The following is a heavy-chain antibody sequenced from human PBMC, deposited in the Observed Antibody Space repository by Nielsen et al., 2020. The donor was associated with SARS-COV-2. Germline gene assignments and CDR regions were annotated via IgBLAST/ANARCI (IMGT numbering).Heavy chain of an antibody. Sequence: GGSLRLSCTASGFSFGNFGMNWVRQAPGKALEWVSLVYSGGRTTDYAESVKGRFTISRDNSKNTLYLQMNSLRAEDTAVYYCAREADRYYYGMDVWGQGTTVTVSS. CDR3: AREADRYYYGMDV. V-gene: IGHV3-23*03. J-gene: IGHJ6*02. CDR1: GFSFGNFG. CDR2: VYSGGRTT.